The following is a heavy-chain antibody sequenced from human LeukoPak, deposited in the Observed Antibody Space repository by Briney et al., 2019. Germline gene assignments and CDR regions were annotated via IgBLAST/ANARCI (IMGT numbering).Heavy chain of an antibody. V-gene: IGHV3-30*14. J-gene: IGHJ1*01. CDR2: ISYDESQK. CDR3: AKASAMEYFQH. Sequence: GGSLRLSCAASGFTLSSFTMHWVRHNPGKGLEWVAVISYDESQKWYADSVKGRFTISRDNSKNTLYLQMNSLRAEDTAVYYCAKASAMEYFQHWGQGTLVTVSS. D-gene: IGHD2-2*01. CDR1: GFTLSSFT.